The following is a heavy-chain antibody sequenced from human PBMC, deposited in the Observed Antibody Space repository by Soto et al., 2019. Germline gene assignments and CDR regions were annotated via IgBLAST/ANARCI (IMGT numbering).Heavy chain of an antibody. V-gene: IGHV3-23*01. CDR1: GFNFKKFA. Sequence: EVHLLESGGGVVQPGGSLRLSCVASGFNFKKFAMAWVRQAAGEGLEWVSGISCCGGSASYADSVKGRFSIARDDSKNTVSLQLNSLRVEDTAKYYCAKADGQQWLIPHLDNWGQGTLVTVS. J-gene: IGHJ4*02. CDR2: ISCCGGSA. CDR3: AKADGQQWLIPHLDN. D-gene: IGHD6-19*01.